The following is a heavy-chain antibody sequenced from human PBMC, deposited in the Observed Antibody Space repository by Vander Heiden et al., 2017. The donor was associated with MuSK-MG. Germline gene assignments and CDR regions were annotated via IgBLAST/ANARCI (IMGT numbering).Heavy chain of an antibody. J-gene: IGHJ3*02. D-gene: IGHD3-3*01. CDR1: GFTFGSYW. CDR2: IKQDGSEK. Sequence: EVQLVVSGGGLVQPGGTRKLACASSGFTFGSYWMSWVRQAPGKGLEWVANIKQDGSEKYYVDSVKGRFTISRDNAKNSLYLQMNSLRAEDTAVYYCARDAAFWSGILGAFDIWGQGTMVTVSS. CDR3: ARDAAFWSGILGAFDI. V-gene: IGHV3-7*03.